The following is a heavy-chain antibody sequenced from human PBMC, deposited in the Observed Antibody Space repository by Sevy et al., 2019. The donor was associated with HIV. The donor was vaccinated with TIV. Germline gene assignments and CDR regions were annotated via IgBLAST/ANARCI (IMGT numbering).Heavy chain of an antibody. CDR3: ARDSQGSGWFHFDY. V-gene: IGHV3-53*01. CDR1: GFTVSSNY. D-gene: IGHD6-19*01. Sequence: GGSLRLSCAASGFTVSSNYMSWVRQAPGKGLEWVSVIYSGGSTYYADSVKGRFTISRGNSKNTLYLQMNSLRAEDTAVYYCARDSQGSGWFHFDYWGQGTLVTVSS. CDR2: IYSGGST. J-gene: IGHJ4*02.